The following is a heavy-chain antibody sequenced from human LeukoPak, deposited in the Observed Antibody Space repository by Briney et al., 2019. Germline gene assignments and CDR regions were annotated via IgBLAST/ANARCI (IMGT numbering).Heavy chain of an antibody. V-gene: IGHV1-24*01. CDR1: GYTLTELS. Sequence: RASVKVSCKVSGYTLTELSMHWVRQAPGKGLEWMGGFDPEDAETIYAQKFQGRVTTTEDTSTDTAYMELSSLRSEDTAVYYCARHHRSGSVDYWGQGTLVTVSS. J-gene: IGHJ4*02. CDR3: ARHHRSGSVDY. D-gene: IGHD6-19*01. CDR2: FDPEDAET.